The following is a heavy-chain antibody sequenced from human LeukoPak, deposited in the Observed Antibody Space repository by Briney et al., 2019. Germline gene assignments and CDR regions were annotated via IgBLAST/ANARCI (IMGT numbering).Heavy chain of an antibody. CDR1: GFTLDDYA. Sequence: GGSLRLSCAASGFTLDDYAMHWVRQAPGKGLEWVSSISGSGGSTYYADSVKGRFTISRDNSKNTLYLQMNSLRAEDTAVYYCARDIWTKSYWGQGTLVTVSS. J-gene: IGHJ4*02. CDR2: ISGSGGST. D-gene: IGHD3-10*01. CDR3: ARDIWTKSY. V-gene: IGHV3-23*01.